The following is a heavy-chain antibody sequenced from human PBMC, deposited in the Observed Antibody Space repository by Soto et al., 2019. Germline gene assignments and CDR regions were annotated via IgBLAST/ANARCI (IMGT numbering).Heavy chain of an antibody. CDR1: GFTFSSYA. CDR3: ARFQGEAFNKWYFHY. CDR2: ITGGVGVT. J-gene: IGHJ4*02. V-gene: IGHV3-23*01. Sequence: EVQLLESGGGLVQPGGSLRLSCAASGFTFSSYAMTWVRQAPGKGLEWVSVITGGVGVTYYADSVKGRFTISRDKSKNTLSLLMNSLRAEDTAVYHWARFQGEAFNKWYFHYWGQGTRVTVSS. D-gene: IGHD3-16*01.